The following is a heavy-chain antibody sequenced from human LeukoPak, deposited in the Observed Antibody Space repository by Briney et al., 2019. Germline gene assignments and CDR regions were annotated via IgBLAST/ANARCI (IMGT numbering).Heavy chain of an antibody. V-gene: IGHV3-30-3*01. Sequence: GGSLRLSRAASGFTFSSYAMHWVRQAPGKGLEWVAVISYDGSNKYYADSVKGRSTISRDNSKNTLYLQMNSLRAEDTAVYYCARDLYYDFWSGYLLDYWGQGTLVTVSS. D-gene: IGHD3-3*01. CDR3: ARDLYYDFWSGYLLDY. CDR2: ISYDGSNK. CDR1: GFTFSSYA. J-gene: IGHJ4*02.